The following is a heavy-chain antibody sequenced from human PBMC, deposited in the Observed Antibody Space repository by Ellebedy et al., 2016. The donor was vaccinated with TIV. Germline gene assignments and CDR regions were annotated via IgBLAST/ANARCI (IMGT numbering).Heavy chain of an antibody. CDR1: GGTFSNYA. D-gene: IGHD3-9*01. J-gene: IGHJ4*02. CDR2: INTNTGNP. Sequence: AASVKVSCKASGGTFSNYAISWVRQAPGQGLEWMGWINTNTGNPTYAQAFTGRFVFSLDTSVSTAYLQISSLKAEDTAVYYCARNHYDFLTAYAHPPNYWGQGTLVTVSS. V-gene: IGHV7-4-1*02. CDR3: ARNHYDFLTAYAHPPNY.